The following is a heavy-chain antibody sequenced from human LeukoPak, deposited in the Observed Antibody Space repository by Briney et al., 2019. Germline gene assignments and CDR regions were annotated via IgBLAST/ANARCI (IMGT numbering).Heavy chain of an antibody. J-gene: IGHJ3*02. CDR3: ARHHVRLYKWNSDAFDI. V-gene: IGHV4-59*08. CDR1: GGSISSYY. Sequence: PSETLSLTCTVSGGSISSYYWSWIRQPPGNGLEWIGYIYYSGSTNYNPSLKSRVTISVDTSKNQFSLKLSSVTAADTAVYYCARHHVRLYKWNSDAFDIWGQGTMVTVSS. D-gene: IGHD1-7*01. CDR2: IYYSGST.